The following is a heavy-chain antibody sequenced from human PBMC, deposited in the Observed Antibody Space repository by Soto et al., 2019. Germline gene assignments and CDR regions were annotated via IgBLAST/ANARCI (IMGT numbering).Heavy chain of an antibody. CDR2: INWNSGSI. Sequence: GGSLRLSCAASGFTFDDYAMHWVRQVPGKGLEWVSGINWNSGSIGYGDSVKGRFAISRDNAKNSLHLQMNSLSAEDTAYYYCVKDESINWYSGHFRHWGQGTLVTVSS. CDR3: VKDESINWYSGHFRH. D-gene: IGHD6-13*01. V-gene: IGHV3-9*01. CDR1: GFTFDDYA. J-gene: IGHJ1*01.